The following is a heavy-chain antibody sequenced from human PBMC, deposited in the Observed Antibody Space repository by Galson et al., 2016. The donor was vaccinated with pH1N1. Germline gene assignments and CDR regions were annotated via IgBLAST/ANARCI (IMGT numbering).Heavy chain of an antibody. J-gene: IGHJ4*02. Sequence: NPSLKSRVTISVDTSKNQFSLKLRSVTAADTAVYYCARHLGGSHQPGLDYWGQGIPVTVSS. D-gene: IGHD1-26*01. CDR3: ARHLGGSHQPGLDY. V-gene: IGHV4-39*01.